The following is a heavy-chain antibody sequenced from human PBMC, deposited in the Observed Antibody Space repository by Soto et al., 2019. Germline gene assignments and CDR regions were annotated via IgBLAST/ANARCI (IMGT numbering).Heavy chain of an antibody. Sequence: SETLSLTCTVSGGSISSSNYYWGWIRQPPGKGLEWIGSIYYSGSTYYNPSLKSRVTISVDTSKNQFSLKLTSVTAADTAVYYCARDSSGWNYYFDYWGQGTLVAVYS. V-gene: IGHV4-39*02. CDR2: IYYSGST. J-gene: IGHJ4*02. CDR3: ARDSSGWNYYFDY. D-gene: IGHD6-19*01. CDR1: GGSISSSNYY.